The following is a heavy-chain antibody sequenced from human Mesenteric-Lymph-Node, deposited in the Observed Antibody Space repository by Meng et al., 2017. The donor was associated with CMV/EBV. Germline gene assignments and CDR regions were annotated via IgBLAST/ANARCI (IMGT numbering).Heavy chain of an antibody. Sequence: CKASGYPFTGYYMHWVRQAPGQGLEWMGWINPNSGGTNYAQKFQGRVTMTRDTSISTAYMELSRLRSDDTAVYYCARVRGYSSSGLDYWGQGTLVTVSS. V-gene: IGHV1-2*02. CDR1: GYPFTGYY. D-gene: IGHD6-13*01. CDR2: INPNSGGT. J-gene: IGHJ4*02. CDR3: ARVRGYSSSGLDY.